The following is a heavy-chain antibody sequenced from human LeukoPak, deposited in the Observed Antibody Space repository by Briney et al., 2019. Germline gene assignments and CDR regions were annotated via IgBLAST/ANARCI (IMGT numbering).Heavy chain of an antibody. J-gene: IGHJ5*02. CDR1: GFTFSSYA. CDR2: ISYDGSNK. V-gene: IGHV3-30*04. Sequence: PGGSLRLSCAASGFTFSSYAMHWVRQAPGKRLEWVAVISYDGSNKYYADSVKGRFTISRDNPKNTLYLQMNSLRAEDTAVYYCALQRITMARAPHGWFDPWGQGTLVTVSS. CDR3: ALQRITMARAPHGWFDP. D-gene: IGHD3-10*01.